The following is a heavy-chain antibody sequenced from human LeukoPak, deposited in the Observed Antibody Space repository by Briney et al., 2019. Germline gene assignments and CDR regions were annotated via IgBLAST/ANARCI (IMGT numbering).Heavy chain of an antibody. D-gene: IGHD1-20*01. CDR1: GYSFTSYW. CDR3: ARQSYNWNEAFDI. Sequence: GESLKISCKGSGYSFTSYWIGWVRQMPGKGLEWMGIIYPGDSDTRYRPSFQGQVTISADKSISTAYLQWSSLKASDTAMYYCARQSYNWNEAFDIWGQGTMVTVSS. CDR2: IYPGDSDT. V-gene: IGHV5-51*01. J-gene: IGHJ3*02.